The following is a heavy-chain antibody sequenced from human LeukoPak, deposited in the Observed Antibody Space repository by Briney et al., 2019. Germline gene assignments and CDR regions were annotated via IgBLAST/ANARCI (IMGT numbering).Heavy chain of an antibody. Sequence: ASVKVSCKASGYTFTSYGISWVRQAPGQGLEWMGWISAYNGNTNYAQKLRGRVTMTTDTSTSTAYMELRSLRSDDTAVYCCARDNRYYDYVWGSYLYFDYWGQGTLVTVSS. V-gene: IGHV1-18*01. CDR3: ARDNRYYDYVWGSYLYFDY. CDR2: ISAYNGNT. D-gene: IGHD3-16*02. CDR1: GYTFTSYG. J-gene: IGHJ4*02.